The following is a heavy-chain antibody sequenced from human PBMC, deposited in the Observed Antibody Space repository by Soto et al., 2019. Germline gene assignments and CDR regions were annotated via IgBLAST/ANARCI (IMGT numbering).Heavy chain of an antibody. Sequence: LRLYCASSGFTFSSYWVHCVRQAPGKGLVWVSRINSDGSSTSYADSVKGRFTISRDNAKNTLYLQMNSLRAEDTAVYYCARAPYYGSGSYYIDWGQGTLVTVSS. CDR3: ARAPYYGSGSYYID. CDR2: INSDGSST. V-gene: IGHV3-74*01. J-gene: IGHJ4*02. CDR1: GFTFSSYW. D-gene: IGHD3-10*01.